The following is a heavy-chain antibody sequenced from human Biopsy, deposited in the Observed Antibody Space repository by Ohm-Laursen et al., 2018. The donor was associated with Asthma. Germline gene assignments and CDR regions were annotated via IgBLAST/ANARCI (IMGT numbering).Heavy chain of an antibody. D-gene: IGHD7-27*01. CDR2: ITSSSSYI. CDR3: ARDAPTGGYVDY. CDR1: GFTFSGYT. V-gene: IGHV3-21*01. Sequence: SLRLSCSASGFTFSGYTMNWVRQAPGKGLEWVSSITSSSSYIFYAGSVKGRFTISRDNVRNSLYLQMNSLRADDTAVYYCARDAPTGGYVDYWGQGTLVTVSS. J-gene: IGHJ4*02.